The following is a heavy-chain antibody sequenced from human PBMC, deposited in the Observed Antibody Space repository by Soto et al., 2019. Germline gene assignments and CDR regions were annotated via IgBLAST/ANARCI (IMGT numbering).Heavy chain of an antibody. CDR1: GASSSSSGYY. CDR3: ARPNSGVYYAPVAY. J-gene: IGHJ4*02. V-gene: IGHV4-39*02. D-gene: IGHD1-26*01. CDR2: LYQNGRT. Sequence: QLQLQESGPGLVKTSETLSLTCSVSGASSSSSGYYWAWIRQPPGKGLEWIGNLYQNGRTDYNPSLKSRVTISVDKSSNSFSLRLNSVTAADTAVYYCARPNSGVYYAPVAYWGQGALVTVSA.